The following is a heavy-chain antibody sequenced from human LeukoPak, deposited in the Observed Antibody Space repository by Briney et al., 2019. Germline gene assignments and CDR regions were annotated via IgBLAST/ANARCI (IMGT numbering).Heavy chain of an antibody. J-gene: IGHJ4*02. Sequence: GGSLRLSCVASGFTFSDYAMHWVRQTPKKGLEWVSGISWNGGRIGYADSVKGRFTISRDTGKNSLYLQMNSLRTEDMGLYYCAKDKDIGGVLDSPTFDSWGQGTLVTVSS. V-gene: IGHV3-9*03. CDR1: GFTFSDYA. D-gene: IGHD3/OR15-3a*01. CDR3: AKDKDIGGVLDSPTFDS. CDR2: ISWNGGRI.